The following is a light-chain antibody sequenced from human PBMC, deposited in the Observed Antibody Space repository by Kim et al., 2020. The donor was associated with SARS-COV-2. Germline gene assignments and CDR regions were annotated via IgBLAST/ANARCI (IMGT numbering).Light chain of an antibody. CDR2: NFS. Sequence: QSALTQPRSVSGSPGQSVTISCTGTSSDVGGYNYVSWYQQYPGKAPNLIIYNFSKRPSGVPDRFSGSNSGNTASLTISGLQAEDEADYYCCSYAGNYIRVFGGGTRSPS. CDR3: CSYAGNYIRV. CDR1: SSDVGGYNY. J-gene: IGLJ3*02. V-gene: IGLV2-11*01.